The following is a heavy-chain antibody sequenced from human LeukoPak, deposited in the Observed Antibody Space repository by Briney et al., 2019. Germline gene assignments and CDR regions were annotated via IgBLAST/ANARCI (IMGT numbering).Heavy chain of an antibody. CDR1: GFTVSSNY. D-gene: IGHD3-3*01. J-gene: IGHJ4*02. V-gene: IGHV3-53*01. CDR3: AGDRYHDFWSGQLEY. CDR2: IYSGGST. Sequence: PGGSLRLSCAASGFTVSSNYLSWVRQAPGKGLEWVSVIYSGGSTYYTDSVKGRFTISRDNSKNTLYLQMNSLRVEDTAVYYCAGDRYHDFWSGQLEYWGQGALVTVSS.